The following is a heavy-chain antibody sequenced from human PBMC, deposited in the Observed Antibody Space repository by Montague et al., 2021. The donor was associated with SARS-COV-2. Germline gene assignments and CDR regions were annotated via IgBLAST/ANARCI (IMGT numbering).Heavy chain of an antibody. Sequence: SETLSLTCTVSGASFSNYYWSWIRQPPGKGLEWIGYIYYTGTTNYNPSLKSRVTISVDTSKTQFSLKLTSVTAADTAVYYCAREGYCSGGTCYSSGPNRFDPWGQGTLVTVSS. CDR3: AREGYCSGGTCYSSGPNRFDP. J-gene: IGHJ5*02. CDR2: IYYTGTT. V-gene: IGHV4-59*01. CDR1: GASFSNYY. D-gene: IGHD2-15*01.